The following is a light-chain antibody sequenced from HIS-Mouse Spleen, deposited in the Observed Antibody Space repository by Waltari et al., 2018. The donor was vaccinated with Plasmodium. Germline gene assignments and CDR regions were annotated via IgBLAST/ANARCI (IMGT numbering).Light chain of an antibody. J-gene: IGKJ2*01. CDR1: QGIRND. Sequence: AFQMTQSPSSLSASVGDRVTITCRASQGIRNDLGWYQQKPGRAPKLLIYAPSSLQSGVPSRFSGSGSGTDFTLTISSLQPEDFATYYCLQDYNYPYTFGQGTRLEIK. V-gene: IGKV1-6*01. CDR3: LQDYNYPYT. CDR2: APS.